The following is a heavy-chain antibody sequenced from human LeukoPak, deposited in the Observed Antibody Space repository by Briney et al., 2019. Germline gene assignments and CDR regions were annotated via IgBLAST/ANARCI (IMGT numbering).Heavy chain of an antibody. CDR1: GYTFTSYG. V-gene: IGHV1-18*01. CDR3: ARDGYYDSSGYADY. D-gene: IGHD3-22*01. CDR2: ISAYNGNT. Sequence: ASVKVSCKASGYTFTSYGISWVRQAPGQGLEWMGWISAYNGNTNYAQKLQGRVTMTTDTSTSTAYVELRSLRSDDTAVYYCARDGYYDSSGYADYWGQGTLVTVSS. J-gene: IGHJ4*02.